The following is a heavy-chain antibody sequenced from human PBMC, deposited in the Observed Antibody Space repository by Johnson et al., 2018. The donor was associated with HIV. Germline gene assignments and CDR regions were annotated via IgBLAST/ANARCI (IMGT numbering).Heavy chain of an antibody. V-gene: IGHV3-30*03. CDR1: EFTFSAFG. Sequence: QVQLVESGGGVVQPGRSLRLSCAASEFTFSAFGMHWVRQAPGKGLEWVAVISYDGSNKYYADSVKGRFTISRDNSKNTLYLQMNSLRAEDTAVYYCARDARYSRSWPDAFDIWGQGTMVTVSP. CDR2: ISYDGSNK. D-gene: IGHD6-13*01. CDR3: ARDARYSRSWPDAFDI. J-gene: IGHJ3*02.